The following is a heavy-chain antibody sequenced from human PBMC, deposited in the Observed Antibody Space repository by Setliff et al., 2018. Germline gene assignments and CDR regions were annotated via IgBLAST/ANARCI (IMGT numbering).Heavy chain of an antibody. J-gene: IGHJ4*02. CDR3: AKGLKSSGPDWYFDY. Sequence: GGSLRLSCAASTFPFSNYGVTWVRQAPGKGPQWVASISASGHNTWYADFVKGRFTISRDNSKNTLYLQMNSLRAEDTAVYYCAKGLKSSGPDWYFDYWGPGTLVTVSS. V-gene: IGHV3-23*01. CDR1: TFPFSNYG. D-gene: IGHD3-22*01. CDR2: ISASGHNT.